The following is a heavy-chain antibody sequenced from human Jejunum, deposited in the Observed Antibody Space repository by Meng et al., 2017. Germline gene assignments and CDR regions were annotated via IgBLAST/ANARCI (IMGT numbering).Heavy chain of an antibody. CDR2: ISYDGSTQ. J-gene: IGHJ3*02. Sequence: GESLKISCTASGFTLSNYAMHWVRQAPGRGLEWVTLISYDGSTQYYADSVKGRFTISRDSSENTLYLQLNSLSSEDTAVYYCARDPDYGDYEDAFDIWGQGTMVTVSS. D-gene: IGHD4-17*01. CDR3: ARDPDYGDYEDAFDI. V-gene: IGHV3-30*04. CDR1: GFTLSNYA.